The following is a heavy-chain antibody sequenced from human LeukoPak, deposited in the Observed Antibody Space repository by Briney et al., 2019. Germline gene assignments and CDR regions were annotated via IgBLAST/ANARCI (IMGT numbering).Heavy chain of an antibody. Sequence: GGYLRCYCAASGFTFSTHWMSWLRQAPGQGLEWVANIKQGDSEKYYVDSVKGRFTISRDNAKNSVYLQMNSLRAEDTAVYYCARLYDNSGYSIFDYWGQGTLVTVSS. CDR2: IKQGDSEK. CDR1: GFTFSTHW. V-gene: IGHV3-7*01. D-gene: IGHD3-22*01. J-gene: IGHJ4*02. CDR3: ARLYDNSGYSIFDY.